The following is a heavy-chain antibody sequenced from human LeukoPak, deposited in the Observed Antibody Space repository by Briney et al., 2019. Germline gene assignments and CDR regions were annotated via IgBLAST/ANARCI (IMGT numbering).Heavy chain of an antibody. Sequence: GGSLRLSCAASGFTFDAFTMLWVPQAPGQGRGWGSLISWDGGSTYYADSVKGRFTISRDNSKSSLYLQMNSLRTEDTALYYCAKDHSSSWTSDGIDVWGQGTTVTVSS. V-gene: IGHV3-43*01. CDR3: AKDHSSSWTSDGIDV. CDR1: GFTFDAFT. CDR2: ISWDGGST. D-gene: IGHD6-13*01. J-gene: IGHJ6*02.